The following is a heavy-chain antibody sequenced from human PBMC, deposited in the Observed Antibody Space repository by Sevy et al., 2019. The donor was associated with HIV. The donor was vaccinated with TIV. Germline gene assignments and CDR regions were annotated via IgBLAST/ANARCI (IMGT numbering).Heavy chain of an antibody. J-gene: IGHJ4*02. V-gene: IGHV3-7*01. Sequence: GGSLRLSCAASGFTFSAYRMNWVRQAPGKGLEWVANIKSDGSDKQYVDSVEGRFTISRDIAKNSLYLQMNSLRVEDTAVNYCAQETVGRFDSWGQGTLVTVSS. CDR1: GFTFSAYR. D-gene: IGHD1-26*01. CDR2: IKSDGSDK. CDR3: AQETVGRFDS.